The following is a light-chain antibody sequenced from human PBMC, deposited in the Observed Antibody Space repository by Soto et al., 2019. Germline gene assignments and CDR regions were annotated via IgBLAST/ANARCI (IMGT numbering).Light chain of an antibody. V-gene: IGKV3-11*01. CDR3: QQRSNWPPA. CDR2: DAS. Sequence: EIVFTQSPATLSLSPGERATLSCRASQSVSSYLLWYQQKPGQTPRLLIYDASNRATGIPARFSGSGSGTDFTLTISSLEPEDFAVYYCQQRSNWPPAFGQGTRLEI. CDR1: QSVSSY. J-gene: IGKJ5*01.